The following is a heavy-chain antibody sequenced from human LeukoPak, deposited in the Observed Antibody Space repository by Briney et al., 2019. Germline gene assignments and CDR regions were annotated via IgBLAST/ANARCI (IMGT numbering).Heavy chain of an antibody. CDR2: ISSSSSTI. J-gene: IGHJ6*02. Sequence: GGSLRLSCAASGFTFSSYSMNWVRQAPGKGLEWVPYISSSSSTIYYADSVKGRFTISRDNAKNSLYLQMNSLRAEDTAVYYCARDEDTAMKGDYYYYGMDVWGQGTTVTVSS. CDR3: ARDEDTAMKGDYYYYGMDV. D-gene: IGHD5-18*01. V-gene: IGHV3-48*01. CDR1: GFTFSSYS.